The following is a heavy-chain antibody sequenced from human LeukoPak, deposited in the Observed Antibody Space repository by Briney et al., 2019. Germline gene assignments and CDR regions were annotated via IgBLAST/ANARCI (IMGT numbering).Heavy chain of an antibody. CDR1: GGSFSGYY. V-gene: IGHV4-34*01. CDR2: INHTGST. D-gene: IGHD3-3*01. J-gene: IGHJ4*02. Sequence: PSETLSLTCAVYGGSFSGYYWSWIRQPPGKRLEWIGEINHTGSTNYNPSLKSRVTISVDTSKNQFSLKLSSVTAADTAVYYCARTTNGRFRLDYWGQGTLVTVSS. CDR3: ARTTNGRFRLDY.